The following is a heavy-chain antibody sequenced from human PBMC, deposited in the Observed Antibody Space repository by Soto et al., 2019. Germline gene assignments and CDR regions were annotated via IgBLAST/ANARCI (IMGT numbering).Heavy chain of an antibody. D-gene: IGHD6-19*01. CDR1: GFSLSNARMG. V-gene: IGHV2-26*01. CDR3: VREYSSGGIDY. J-gene: IGHJ4*02. CDR2: VFSNDEK. Sequence: QVTLKESGPVLVKPTETLTLTCTVSGFSLSNARMGVSWIRQPPGKAQEWLAHVFSNDEKSYSKSLKSRRTISKDTSKSQVVLTMTNMDPVDTATYYCVREYSSGGIDYWGPGTLVTVSS.